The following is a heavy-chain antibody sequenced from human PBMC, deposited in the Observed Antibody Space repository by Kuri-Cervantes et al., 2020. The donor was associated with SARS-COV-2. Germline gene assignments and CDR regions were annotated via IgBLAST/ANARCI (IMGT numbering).Heavy chain of an antibody. V-gene: IGHV1-2*02. CDR3: ARGITAGVDY. D-gene: IGHD6-13*01. CDR2: ISPKNGNT. J-gene: IGHJ4*02. CDR1: GYTFTGYY. Sequence: ASVQDTCKASGYTFTGYYMHWVRQAPAQGREWMGWISPKNGNTDFAQNFQGRIAFTRDTSINTVYMELSSLTSEDTAVYYCARGITAGVDYWGQGTLVTVSS.